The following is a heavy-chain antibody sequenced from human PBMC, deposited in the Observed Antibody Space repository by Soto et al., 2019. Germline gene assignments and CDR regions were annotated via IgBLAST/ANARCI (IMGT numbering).Heavy chain of an antibody. CDR1: GFTFSNYG. Sequence: GGSLRLSCSASGFTFSNYGMSWVRQAPGKGLEWVSGISGSGGSIYYAESVKGRFTISRDNSKNTLYMQMHSLRAEDTAVFYCARTRIFGVGTFNYFDYWGQGTLVTVSS. V-gene: IGHV3-23*01. CDR3: ARTRIFGVGTFNYFDY. CDR2: ISGSGGSI. D-gene: IGHD3-3*01. J-gene: IGHJ4*02.